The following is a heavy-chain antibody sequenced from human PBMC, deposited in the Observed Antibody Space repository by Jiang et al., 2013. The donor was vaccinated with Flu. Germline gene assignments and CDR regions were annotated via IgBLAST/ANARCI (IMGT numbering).Heavy chain of an antibody. CDR2: ICPGDSET. CDR1: GYSFPNYW. D-gene: IGHD3-3*01. V-gene: IGHV5-51*01. Sequence: GAEVKKPGESLKISCEGSGYSFPNYWIGWVRQMPGKGLEWMGIICPGDSETRYSPSFQGQVTISVDQSLTTAYLQWSSLKASDTAMYYCARLGWGITIFGVADSWGQGIPDHRLL. J-gene: IGHJ4*02. CDR3: ARLGWGITIFGVADS.